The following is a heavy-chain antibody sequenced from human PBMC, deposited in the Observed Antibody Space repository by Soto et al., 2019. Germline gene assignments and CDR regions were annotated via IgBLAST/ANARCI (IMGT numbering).Heavy chain of an antibody. CDR2: ISGSGSST. V-gene: IGHV3-23*01. CDR1: GFPFSSYA. D-gene: IGHD6-13*01. CDR3: AKGIAPVFTSKGIDY. Sequence: GGSLRLSCAASGFPFSSYAMTWVRQAPGKGLEWVASISGSGSSTYSADSVKGRFTVSRDNSKNTQYLQMDSLGVEDTAVYFCAKGIAPVFTSKGIDYWGQGTLVTVSS. J-gene: IGHJ4*02.